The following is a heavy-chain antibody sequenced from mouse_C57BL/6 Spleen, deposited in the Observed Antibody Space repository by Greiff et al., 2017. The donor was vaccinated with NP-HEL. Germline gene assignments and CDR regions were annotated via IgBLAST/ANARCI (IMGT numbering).Heavy chain of an antibody. CDR1: GYTFTSYW. D-gene: IGHD2-1*01. Sequence: QVQLQQPGAELVRPGSSVKLSCKASGYTFTSYWMDWVKQRPGQGLEWIGNIYPSDSETHYNQKFKDKATLTVDKSSSTAYMQLSSLTSEDSAVYYCAILYGNYDYWGQGTTLTVSS. CDR3: AILYGNYDY. V-gene: IGHV1-61*01. CDR2: IYPSDSET. J-gene: IGHJ2*01.